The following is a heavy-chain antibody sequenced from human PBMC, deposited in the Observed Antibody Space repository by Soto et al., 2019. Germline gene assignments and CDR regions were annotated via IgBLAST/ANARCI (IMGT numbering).Heavy chain of an antibody. J-gene: IGHJ5*02. D-gene: IGHD6-13*01. CDR1: GYTFTSYN. CDR3: SRGHSSSWKHGWFDP. CDR2: MNPNSGNT. V-gene: IGHV1-8*01. Sequence: ASVKVSCKASGYTFTSYNINWVRQANGKGLEWMGWMNPNSGNTGYAQKFQGRVTMTRNTSISTAYMELSSLRSEDTAVYYCSRGHSSSWKHGWFDPWVQGTLVTV.